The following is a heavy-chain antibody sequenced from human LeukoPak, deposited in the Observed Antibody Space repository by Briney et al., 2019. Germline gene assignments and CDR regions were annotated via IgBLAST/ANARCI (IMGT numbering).Heavy chain of an antibody. Sequence: GESLQISCKGSGYRFTRYWIGWVRQMPGKGLGWMGSIYPGDSDTRYSPSLQGQVTISADKSISTAYLQWSSLKASDTAMYYCASDLGYSYAYYWGQGTLVTVSS. CDR3: ASDLGYSYAYY. D-gene: IGHD5-18*01. V-gene: IGHV5-51*01. CDR1: GYRFTRYW. J-gene: IGHJ4*02. CDR2: IYPGDSDT.